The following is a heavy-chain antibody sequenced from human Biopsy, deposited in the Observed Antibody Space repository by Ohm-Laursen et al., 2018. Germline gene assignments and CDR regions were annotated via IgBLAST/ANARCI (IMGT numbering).Heavy chain of an antibody. CDR2: MNPNSGNT. CDR1: GYSFSSYG. V-gene: IGHV1-8*01. Sequence: ASVKVSCKTFGYSFSSYGINWVRQATGQGLEWMGWMNPNSGNTGYARKFQGRVTMTRNTSIGTAYMELSSLRSEDTAVYYCARGRNPVWFGEDLDYWGQGTLVTVSS. CDR3: ARGRNPVWFGEDLDY. D-gene: IGHD3-10*01. J-gene: IGHJ4*02.